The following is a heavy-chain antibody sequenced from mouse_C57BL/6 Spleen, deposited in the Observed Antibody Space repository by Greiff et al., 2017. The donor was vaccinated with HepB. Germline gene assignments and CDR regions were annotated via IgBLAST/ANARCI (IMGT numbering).Heavy chain of an antibody. J-gene: IGHJ2*02. CDR1: GYTFTSYW. CDR2: IDPSDSYT. Sequence: QVQLQQPGAELVKPGASVKLSCKASGYTFTSYWMQWVKQRPGQGLEWIGEIDPSDSYTNYNQKFKGKATLTVDTSSSTAYMQLSSLTSEDSAVYYCATYSNPLWGQGTSLTVSS. D-gene: IGHD2-5*01. CDR3: ATYSNPL. V-gene: IGHV1-50*01.